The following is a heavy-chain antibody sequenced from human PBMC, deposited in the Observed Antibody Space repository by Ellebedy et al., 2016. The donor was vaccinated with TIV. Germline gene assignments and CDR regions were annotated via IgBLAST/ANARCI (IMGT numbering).Heavy chain of an antibody. CDR2: IIPIFGTA. CDR3: ARASVALGDFDY. V-gene: IGHV1-69*13. J-gene: IGHJ4*02. D-gene: IGHD2-15*01. CDR1: GGTFSSYA. Sequence: SVKVSXKASGGTFSSYAISWVRQAPGQGLEWMGGIIPIFGTANYAQKFQGRVTITADESTSTAYMELSSLRSEDTAVYYCARASVALGDFDYWGQGTLVTVSS.